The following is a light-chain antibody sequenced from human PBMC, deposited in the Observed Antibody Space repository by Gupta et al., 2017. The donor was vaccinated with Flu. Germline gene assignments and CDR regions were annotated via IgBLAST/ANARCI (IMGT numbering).Light chain of an antibody. V-gene: IGKV2-30*02. CDR2: EGS. CDR3: RQGKHWPWA. Sequence: FTLGKPASISCSSSQGAVHKDGNNYLYWFQQRPDQAPRRLINEGSNRESGVPDRFSGSGFGTDFTLKISRVEAEDVGIYFCRQGKHWPWAFGQGTTVEIK. J-gene: IGKJ1*01. CDR1: QGAVHKDGNNY.